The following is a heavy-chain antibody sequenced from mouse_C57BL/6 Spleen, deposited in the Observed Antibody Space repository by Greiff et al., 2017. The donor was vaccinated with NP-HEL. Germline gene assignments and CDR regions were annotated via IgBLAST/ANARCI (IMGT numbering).Heavy chain of an antibody. J-gene: IGHJ3*01. Sequence: QVQLQQPGAELVMPGASVKLSCKASGYTFTSYWMHWVKQRPGQGLEWIGEIDPSDSYTNFNQKFKGKSTLTVDKSSSTAYMQLSSLTSEDSAVYYCARSGHYGSSGFAYWGQGTLVTVSA. CDR2: IDPSDSYT. V-gene: IGHV1-69*01. CDR1: GYTFTSYW. D-gene: IGHD1-1*01. CDR3: ARSGHYGSSGFAY.